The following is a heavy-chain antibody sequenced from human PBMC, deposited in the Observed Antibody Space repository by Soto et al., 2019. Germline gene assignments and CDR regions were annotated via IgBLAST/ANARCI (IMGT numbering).Heavy chain of an antibody. Sequence: EVQLLESGGGLVQPGGSLRLSCAASGFTFSSYAMSWVRQAPGKGLEWVSAISGSGGSTYYADSVKGRFTISRDNSKNTLYLQMNSLRAEDTAVYYCATLPPDYDILTGGSDAFDIWGQGTMVTVSS. D-gene: IGHD3-9*01. CDR1: GFTFSSYA. CDR2: ISGSGGST. V-gene: IGHV3-23*01. CDR3: ATLPPDYDILTGGSDAFDI. J-gene: IGHJ3*02.